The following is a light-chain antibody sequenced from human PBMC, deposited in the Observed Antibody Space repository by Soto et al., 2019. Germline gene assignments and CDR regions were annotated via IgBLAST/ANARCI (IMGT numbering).Light chain of an antibody. CDR1: QSISSW. CDR3: QHYDTYPWT. V-gene: IGKV1-5*03. Sequence: DIQMTQSPSTLSASVGDRVTITCRASQSISSWLAWYQQKPGKAPKLLISKASSLESGVPSRFSGSGSGTEFTLTISGLQPGDFATYYCQHYDTYPWTFGQGTKVDI. CDR2: KAS. J-gene: IGKJ1*01.